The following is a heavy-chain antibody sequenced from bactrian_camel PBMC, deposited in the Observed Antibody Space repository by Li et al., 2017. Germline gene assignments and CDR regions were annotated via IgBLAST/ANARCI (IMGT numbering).Heavy chain of an antibody. Sequence: HVQLVESGGGSVQAGGSLRLSCEASGYTGSTYCMAWFRQAPGKEREGVASIRLGGGATFYADSVKGRFTISEDNAKNTLNLQMDSLKPEDTGMYQCAADVNLGMSDGYCYGVENWGQGTQVTVS. CDR2: IRLGGGAT. J-gene: IGHJ4*01. CDR1: GYTGSTYC. CDR3: AADVNLGMSDGYCYGVEN. D-gene: IGHD2*01. V-gene: IGHV3-3*01.